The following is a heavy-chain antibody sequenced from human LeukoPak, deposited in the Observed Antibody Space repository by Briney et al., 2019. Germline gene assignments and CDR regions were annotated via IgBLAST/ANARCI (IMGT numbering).Heavy chain of an antibody. J-gene: IGHJ4*02. V-gene: IGHV3-48*01. D-gene: IGHD6-13*01. CDR3: AKDLKPAAGPFDY. CDR1: GFTFSSYS. Sequence: QPGGSLRLSCAASGFTFSSYSMNWVRQAPGKGLEWVSYISSSSTIYHADSVKGRFTISRDISKNTLYLQMNSLRAEDTAVYYCAKDLKPAAGPFDYWGQGTLVTVSS. CDR2: ISSSSTI.